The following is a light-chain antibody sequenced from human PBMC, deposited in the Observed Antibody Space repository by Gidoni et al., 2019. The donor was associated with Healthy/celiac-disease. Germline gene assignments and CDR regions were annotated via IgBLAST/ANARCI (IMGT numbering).Light chain of an antibody. J-gene: IGKJ5*01. Sequence: DIQMTQSPSSLSASVGDRVTITCRASQSISSYLNWYQQKPGKAPKLLIYAASSLQSGVPSRFSSSGSGTDFTLTISSLQPEDFATYYCQQSYSTPITFXXXTRLEIK. V-gene: IGKV1-39*01. CDR2: AAS. CDR3: QQSYSTPIT. CDR1: QSISSY.